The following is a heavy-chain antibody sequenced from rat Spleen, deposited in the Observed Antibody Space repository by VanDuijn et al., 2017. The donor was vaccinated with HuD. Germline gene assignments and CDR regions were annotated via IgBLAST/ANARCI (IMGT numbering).Heavy chain of an antibody. CDR1: GFTFSDYY. CDR2: VTDEGGGT. V-gene: IGHV5-20*01. D-gene: IGHD1-2*01. J-gene: IGHJ2*01. Sequence: EVQLVESDGGSVQPGGSLKLSCAASGFTFSDYYMAWVRQSTTKGLEWVATVTDEGGGTYYRDSVKGRFTIPRDNAKSSLYRQMVSLRSEDTSTYYCAKEGHYYSGYYFDYWGQGVMVTVSS. CDR3: AKEGHYYSGYYFDY.